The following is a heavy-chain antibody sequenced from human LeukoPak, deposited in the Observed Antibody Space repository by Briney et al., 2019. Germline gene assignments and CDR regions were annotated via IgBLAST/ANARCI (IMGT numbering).Heavy chain of an antibody. CDR2: INPNSGGT. V-gene: IGHV1-2*02. CDR1: GYTFTGYY. CDR3: ARVYYYYMDV. J-gene: IGHJ6*03. Sequence: ASVKVSCKASGYTFTGYYMHWVRQAPGQGLEWMGWINPNSGGTNYAQKFQGRVTMTRDTSISTAYMELSRLRPGDTAVYYCARVYYYYMDVWGKGTTVTVSS.